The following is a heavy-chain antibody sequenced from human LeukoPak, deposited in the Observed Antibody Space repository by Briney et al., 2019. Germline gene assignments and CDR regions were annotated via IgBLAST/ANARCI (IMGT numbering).Heavy chain of an antibody. D-gene: IGHD3-22*01. CDR2: IWYDGSNK. J-gene: IGHJ4*02. CDR3: ARDYYDSSGYPYFDY. Sequence: PGRSLRLSCAASGFTFSSYGMHWVRQAPGKGLEWVADIWYDGSNKYYADSVKGRFTISRDNSKNTLYLQMNSLRDEDTAVYYCARDYYDSSGYPYFDYWGQGGLVTVCS. CDR1: GFTFSSYG. V-gene: IGHV3-33*01.